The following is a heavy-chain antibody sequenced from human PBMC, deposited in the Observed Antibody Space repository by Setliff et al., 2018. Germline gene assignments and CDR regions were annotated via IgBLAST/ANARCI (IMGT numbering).Heavy chain of an antibody. Sequence: ASVKVSCKASGYTFTNYYINWVRQAPGQGLEWMGIINPRAGTTSYAQKLQGRVTMTRDTSTNTVYMELSSLRSEDTAVYYCARDLDYQYYYDSSGRDAFDIWGQGTMVTVSS. D-gene: IGHD3-22*01. CDR2: INPRAGTT. CDR1: GYTFTNYY. J-gene: IGHJ3*02. CDR3: ARDLDYQYYYDSSGRDAFDI. V-gene: IGHV1-46*04.